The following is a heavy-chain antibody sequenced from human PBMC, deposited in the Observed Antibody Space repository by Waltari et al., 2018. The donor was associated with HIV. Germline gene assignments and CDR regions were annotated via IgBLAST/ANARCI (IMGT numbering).Heavy chain of an antibody. J-gene: IGHJ4*02. CDR2: ISYDAGNK. Sequence: QVQLVESGGGVVQPGRSLRRSCAAPGFTFSTSGLHWVRPAPGKGLEWVAFISYDAGNKYFADSVKGRFILSRDHSKNILSLQMNSLRTEDTAVYYCAKDKGGVTYIFDYWGQGTLVTVSS. D-gene: IGHD1-20*01. CDR1: GFTFSTSG. V-gene: IGHV3-30*18. CDR3: AKDKGGVTYIFDY.